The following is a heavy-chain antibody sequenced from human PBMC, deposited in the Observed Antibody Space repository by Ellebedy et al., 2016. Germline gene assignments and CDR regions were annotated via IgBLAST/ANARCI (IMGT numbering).Heavy chain of an antibody. CDR2: IKSESDGGTI. J-gene: IGHJ4*02. V-gene: IGHV3-15*05. Sequence: GGSLRLSCEGSGFTFSKGLMSWVRQAPGKGLEWVGRIKSESDGGTIVYAAPVKGRFTISRDDSRNTLYLQMSSLKTEDTALYYCTAGLQGYSSRFDCWGQGTLVTVSS. CDR3: TAGLQGYSSRFDC. CDR1: GFTFSKGL. D-gene: IGHD6-13*01.